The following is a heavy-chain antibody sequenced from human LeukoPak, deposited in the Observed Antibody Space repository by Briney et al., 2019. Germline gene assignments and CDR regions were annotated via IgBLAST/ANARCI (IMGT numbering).Heavy chain of an antibody. J-gene: IGHJ6*03. Sequence: GSLRLSCAASGFTFSDYGMTWVRQAPGKGLEWIGEINHSGSTNYNPSLKSRVTISVATSKNQFSLKLSSVTAADTAVYFCARERGGSKLSGLYGRDYYYMDVWGKGTTVTVSS. CDR2: INHSGST. CDR3: ARERGGSKLSGLYGRDYYYMDV. V-gene: IGHV4-34*01. D-gene: IGHD3-16*01. CDR1: GFTFSDYG.